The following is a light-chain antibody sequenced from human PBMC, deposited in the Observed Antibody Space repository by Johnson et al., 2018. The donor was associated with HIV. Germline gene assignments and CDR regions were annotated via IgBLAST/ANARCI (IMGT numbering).Light chain of an antibody. CDR3: GTWDSSLSAYV. J-gene: IGLJ1*01. Sequence: QSVLTQPPSVSAAPGQKVTISCSGSSSNIGINYVSWYQQLPGTAPKLLIYDNTKRPSGIPDRFSGSKSGTSATLGITGLQTGDEADYYCGTWDSSLSAYVVGTGNKVTVL. CDR1: SSNIGINY. V-gene: IGLV1-51*01. CDR2: DNT.